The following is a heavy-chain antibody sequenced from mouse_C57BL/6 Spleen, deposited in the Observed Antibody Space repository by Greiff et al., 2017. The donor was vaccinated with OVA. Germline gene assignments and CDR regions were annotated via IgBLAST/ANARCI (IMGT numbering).Heavy chain of an antibody. V-gene: IGHV1-52*01. CDR1: GYTFTSYW. J-gene: IGHJ2*01. D-gene: IGHD1-1*01. Sequence: QVQLQQPGAELVRPGSSVKLSCKASGYTFTSYWMHWVQQRPIQGLEWIGNIAPSDSDTHYNQKFKDKATLTVDKSSSTAYMQLSSLTSEDSAVYYCARKGRYGSSSYYFDYWGQGTTLTVSS. CDR3: ARKGRYGSSSYYFDY. CDR2: IAPSDSDT.